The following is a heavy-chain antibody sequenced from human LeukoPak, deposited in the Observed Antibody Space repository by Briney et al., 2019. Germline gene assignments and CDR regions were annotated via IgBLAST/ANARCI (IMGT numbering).Heavy chain of an antibody. D-gene: IGHD2-2*01. CDR1: GYTFTGYY. Sequence: ASVKVSCKASGYTFTGYYMHWVRQAPGQGLEWMGWISAYNGNTNYAQKLQGRVTMTTDTSTSTAYMELRSLRSDDTAVYYCARDTFLYCSSTSCFHFDYWGQGTLVTVSS. CDR3: ARDTFLYCSSTSCFHFDY. J-gene: IGHJ4*02. V-gene: IGHV1-18*04. CDR2: ISAYNGNT.